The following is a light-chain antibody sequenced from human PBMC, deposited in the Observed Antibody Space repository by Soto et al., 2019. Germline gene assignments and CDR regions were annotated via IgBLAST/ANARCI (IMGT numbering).Light chain of an antibody. Sequence: EIVLRQSPGTLSLSPGDRATLSCRASESLSSSYLAWNQVKPGQAPSLLIYAASYRATDIPHRFSGSGSGTDFTLTISRLEPEDFAVYFCHQHGSSSWTFGQGTRVEI. CDR1: ESLSSSY. J-gene: IGKJ1*01. CDR2: AAS. V-gene: IGKV3-20*01. CDR3: HQHGSSSWT.